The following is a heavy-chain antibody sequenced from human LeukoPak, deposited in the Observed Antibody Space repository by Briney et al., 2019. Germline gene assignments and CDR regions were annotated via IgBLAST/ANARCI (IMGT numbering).Heavy chain of an antibody. D-gene: IGHD1-26*01. J-gene: IGHJ3*02. CDR1: GYTFT. V-gene: IGHV1-3*01. CDR3: ATRGAQDAFDI. CDR2: INAGNGNT. Sequence: ASVKVPCKVSGYTFTMHWVRQAPGQRLEWMGWINAGNGNTKYSQKFQGRVTITRDTSASTAYMELSSLRSEDTAVYYCATRGAQDAFDIWGQGTMVTVSS.